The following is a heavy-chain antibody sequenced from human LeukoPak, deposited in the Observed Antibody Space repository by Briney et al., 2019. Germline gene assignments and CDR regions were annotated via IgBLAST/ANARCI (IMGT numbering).Heavy chain of an antibody. V-gene: IGHV4-30-4*08. CDR1: GGSISSGDYY. D-gene: IGHD3-3*01. Sequence: SQTLSLTCTVSGGSISSGDYYWSWIRQPPGKGLEWIGYIYYSGSTYYNPSLKSRVTISVDTSKDQFSLKLSSVTAADTAVYYCARGFLEWLPIDYWGQGTLVTVSS. J-gene: IGHJ4*02. CDR3: ARGFLEWLPIDY. CDR2: IYYSGST.